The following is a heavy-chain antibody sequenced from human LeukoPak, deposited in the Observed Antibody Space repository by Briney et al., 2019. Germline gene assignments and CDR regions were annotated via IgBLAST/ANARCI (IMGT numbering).Heavy chain of an antibody. CDR1: GFTFSTYN. Sequence: GGSLRLSCAASGFTFSTYNMNWVRQAPGKGLEWVSYISSSSSPIFYADSVKGRFTISRDNAKNSLYLQMNSLTAEDTAVFYCAKGLAGYTSGWYGIFDYWGQGALVTVSS. D-gene: IGHD6-19*01. V-gene: IGHV3-48*01. CDR3: AKGLAGYTSGWYGIFDY. J-gene: IGHJ4*02. CDR2: ISSSSSPI.